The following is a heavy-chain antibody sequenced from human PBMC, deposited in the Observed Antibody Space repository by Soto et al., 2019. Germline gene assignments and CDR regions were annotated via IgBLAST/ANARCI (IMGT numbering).Heavy chain of an antibody. CDR2: IIPMFGTA. D-gene: IGHD6-19*01. J-gene: IGHJ4*02. CDR1: GGTFSSYA. V-gene: IGHV1-69*12. Sequence: QVQLVQSGAEVKKPGSSVKVSCKASGGTFSSYATSWVRQAPGQGLEWMGGIIPMFGTAHYAQKFQGRVTIAADESTSTAYMELSSLRSEDTAVYYCARERGAVAVAGSAFAYWGQGSLVIVSS. CDR3: ARERGAVAVAGSAFAY.